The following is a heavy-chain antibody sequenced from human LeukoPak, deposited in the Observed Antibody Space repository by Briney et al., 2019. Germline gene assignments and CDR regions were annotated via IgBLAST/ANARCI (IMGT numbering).Heavy chain of an antibody. V-gene: IGHV3-66*01. D-gene: IGHD3-10*01. CDR3: AKDRGLGVRGVYFDY. Sequence: PGGSLRLSCAASGFTVSSNYMSWVRQAPGKGLEWVSVIYSGGSTYYADSVRGRFTISRVNSKNTLYLQMNSLRAEDTAVYYCAKDRGLGVRGVYFDYWGQGTLVTVSS. CDR2: IYSGGST. CDR1: GFTVSSNY. J-gene: IGHJ4*02.